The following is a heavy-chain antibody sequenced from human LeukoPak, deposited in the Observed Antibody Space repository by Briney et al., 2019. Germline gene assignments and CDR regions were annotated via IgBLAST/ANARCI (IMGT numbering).Heavy chain of an antibody. CDR3: ARELSAAAPYNMDV. Sequence: SVKVSCKAAGGTFGGCTMSWVRQATGQGLEWMEGIIPMIRSSTSAQRYQASPTITTDNSTTTVHIELRSLGSEDTAVYFCARELSAAAPYNMDVWGKGTTVAVSS. CDR2: IIPMIRSS. J-gene: IGHJ6*03. CDR1: GGTFGGCT. D-gene: IGHD6-25*01. V-gene: IGHV1-69*16.